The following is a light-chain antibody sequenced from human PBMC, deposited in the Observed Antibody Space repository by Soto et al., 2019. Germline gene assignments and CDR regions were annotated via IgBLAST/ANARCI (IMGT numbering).Light chain of an antibody. CDR3: QQFHGRVT. J-gene: IGKJ1*01. CDR2: GAS. Sequence: EIVLTQSPGSLSLSPGETATLSCRASQSVSSTFFAWYRQRPGQAPRLLMYGASNRATGSPERFSGSGSGTDFTLIISRLEPEDYAMCYCQQFHGRVTLGQGTKEDI. V-gene: IGKV3-20*01. CDR1: QSVSSTF.